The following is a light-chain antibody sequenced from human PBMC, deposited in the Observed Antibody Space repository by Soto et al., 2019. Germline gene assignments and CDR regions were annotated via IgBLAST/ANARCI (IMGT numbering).Light chain of an antibody. CDR1: QDISTL. CDR2: GAS. Sequence: DIPMTQSPSSVSASIGDTVTITCRASQDISTLLAWYQQKPGKAPKLLIYGASTLESGVPSRFSGRGSGTDVTLTISSLQPEDFATYFCQQADSFPLTFGGGTKVEIK. CDR3: QQADSFPLT. V-gene: IGKV1D-12*01. J-gene: IGKJ4*01.